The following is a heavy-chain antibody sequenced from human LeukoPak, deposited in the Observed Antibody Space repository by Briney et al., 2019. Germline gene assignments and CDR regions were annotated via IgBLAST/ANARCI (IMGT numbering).Heavy chain of an antibody. J-gene: IGHJ4*02. Sequence: ASVKVSCKASGYTFTTFHINWVRQATGQGLEWMGYMSPNSGNTGYAQKFQGRVTMTRNTSIKTAYMEMSSLIYEDTAVYYCARGVDAGVDYWGQGTLVTVSS. CDR2: MSPNSGNT. CDR3: ARGVDAGVDY. D-gene: IGHD7-27*01. V-gene: IGHV1-8*01. CDR1: GYTFTTFH.